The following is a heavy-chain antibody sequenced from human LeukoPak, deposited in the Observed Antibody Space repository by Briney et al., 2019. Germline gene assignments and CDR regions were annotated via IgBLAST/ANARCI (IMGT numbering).Heavy chain of an antibody. Sequence: ASVKVSCKASGYTFTSYGISWVRQAPGQGLEWMGWISAYNGNTNYAQKLQGRVTMTTDTSTSTAYMELRSLRSDDTAVYYCATHTGYSSSWDPRHDYWGQGTLVTVSS. CDR3: ATHTGYSSSWDPRHDY. CDR2: ISAYNGNT. J-gene: IGHJ4*02. V-gene: IGHV1-18*01. CDR1: GYTFTSYG. D-gene: IGHD6-13*01.